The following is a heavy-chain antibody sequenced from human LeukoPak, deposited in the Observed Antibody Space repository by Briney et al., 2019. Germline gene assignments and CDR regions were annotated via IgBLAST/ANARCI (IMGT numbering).Heavy chain of an antibody. CDR2: IYYSGST. J-gene: IGHJ5*02. D-gene: IGHD6-19*01. Sequence: TSETLSLTCTVSGGSISSYYWSWIRQPPGKGLEWIGYIYYSGSTNYNPSLKSRVTISVDTSKNQFSLKLSSVTAADTAVYYCAKQNSSRWYSSGADWFDPWGQGTLVTVSS. V-gene: IGHV4-59*08. CDR3: AKQNSSRWYSSGADWFDP. CDR1: GGSISSYY.